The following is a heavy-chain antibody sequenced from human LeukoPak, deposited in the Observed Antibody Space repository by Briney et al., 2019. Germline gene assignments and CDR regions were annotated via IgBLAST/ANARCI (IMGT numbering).Heavy chain of an antibody. V-gene: IGHV3-23*01. D-gene: IGHD6-6*01. Sequence: PGGSLNLSCQPSGFTFGSYPISWVRQPQGRGLEWAQPISGSGGSTYYADSVKGRFTISRDNSKNTLYLQMNSLRAEDTAVYYCAKDREEQLQTNWFDPWGQGTLVTVSS. CDR2: ISGSGGST. CDR1: GFTFGSYP. CDR3: AKDREEQLQTNWFDP. J-gene: IGHJ5*02.